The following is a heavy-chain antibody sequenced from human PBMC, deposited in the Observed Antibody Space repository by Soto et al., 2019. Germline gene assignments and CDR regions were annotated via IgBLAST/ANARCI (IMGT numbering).Heavy chain of an antibody. J-gene: IGHJ5*01. V-gene: IGHV1-3*01. D-gene: IGHD5-18*01. Sequence: QVQLVQSGAEVKKPGASVKVSCKASGYTFSSNAIHWVRQVPGQRLEWMGWVNAANGDTKYSQKFQGRVTITRDTSASTAYMELSSLRSEDTAVYFCARDRDSYGMDKNWFDSWGQGTLVTVSS. CDR2: VNAANGDT. CDR3: ARDRDSYGMDKNWFDS. CDR1: GYTFSSNA.